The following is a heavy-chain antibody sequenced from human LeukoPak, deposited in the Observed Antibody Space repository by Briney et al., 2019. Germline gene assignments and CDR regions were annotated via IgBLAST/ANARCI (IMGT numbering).Heavy chain of an antibody. J-gene: IGHJ4*02. D-gene: IGHD1-14*01. CDR3: AKGRIPPGPE. CDR1: GFTFSSYA. Sequence: PGGSLRPSCAASGFTFSSYAMSWVRQAPGKGLEWVSSVSGDGGRTYYADSVKDRFTISRDNSKNTLYLQMSSLRAEDTAVYYCAKGRIPPGPEWGQGTLVTVSA. V-gene: IGHV3-23*01. CDR2: VSGDGGRT.